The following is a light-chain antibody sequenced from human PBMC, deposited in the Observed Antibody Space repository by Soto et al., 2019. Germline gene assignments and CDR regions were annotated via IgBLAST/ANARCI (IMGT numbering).Light chain of an antibody. CDR3: SSYTTSTTYV. J-gene: IGLJ1*01. V-gene: IGLV2-14*01. CDR2: EVS. Sequence: QSVLTQPASVSGSPGQSITISCTGTSSDIGGFNYVSWYQQHPGKAPNLMIYEVSNRPSGVSNRFSGSKYGNTASLNISGLQAEDEADYYCSSYTTSTTYVFASGTKVTVL. CDR1: SSDIGGFNY.